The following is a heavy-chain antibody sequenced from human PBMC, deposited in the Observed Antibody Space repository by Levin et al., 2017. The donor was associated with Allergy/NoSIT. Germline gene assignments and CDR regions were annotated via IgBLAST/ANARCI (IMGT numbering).Heavy chain of an antibody. D-gene: IGHD6-13*01. J-gene: IGHJ4*02. CDR1: GFTFSSYG. CDR3: AKPKRVDSSSYYDY. CDR2: ISYDGSNK. V-gene: IGHV3-30*18. Sequence: GGSLRLSCAASGFTFSSYGMHWVRQAPGKGLEWVAVISYDGSNKYYADSVKGRFTISRDNSKNTLYLQMNSLRAEDTAVYYCAKPKRVDSSSYYDYWGQGTLVTVSS.